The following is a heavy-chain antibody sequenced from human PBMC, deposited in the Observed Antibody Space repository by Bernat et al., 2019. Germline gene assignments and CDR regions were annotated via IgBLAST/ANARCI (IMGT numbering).Heavy chain of an antibody. CDR1: GFTFSSHA. CDR2: ISVTGAST. CDR3: ARAKLYCGGSSCNSRYHYGMDV. V-gene: IGHV3-23*01. D-gene: IGHD2-15*01. J-gene: IGHJ6*02. Sequence: EVQLLESGGGLVQPGGSLRLSCAASGFTFSSHAMNWARQAPGKGLEWVSGISVTGASTYYADSVKGRFTISRDNSKNTLYLQMNSLRAEDTVVHYCARAKLYCGGSSCNSRYHYGMDVWGQGTTVTVSS.